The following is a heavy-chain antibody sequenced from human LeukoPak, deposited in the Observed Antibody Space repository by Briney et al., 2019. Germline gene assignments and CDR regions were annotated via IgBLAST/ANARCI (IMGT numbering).Heavy chain of an antibody. J-gene: IGHJ4*02. CDR2: ISYTGST. CDR1: GGSISRYY. D-gene: IGHD3-22*01. CDR3: ARHLYESRGQTSFDY. V-gene: IGHV4-59*08. Sequence: SETLSLTCTVSGGSISRYYWSWIRQPPGKGLEWIGYISYTGSTNYNPSLKSRVTMSVDTSQNQFSLKLNSETAADTAMYYCARHLYESRGQTSFDYWGQGTLVTVSS.